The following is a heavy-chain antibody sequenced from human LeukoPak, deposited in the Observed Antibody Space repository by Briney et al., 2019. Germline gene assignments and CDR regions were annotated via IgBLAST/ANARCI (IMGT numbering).Heavy chain of an antibody. J-gene: IGHJ5*02. V-gene: IGHV5-51*01. CDR2: TYPGDSDT. D-gene: IGHD3-10*01. CDR3: ARLGRYYYYGSGSYYQNWFDP. CDR1: GYNFTSYW. Sequence: GESLKISCKGSGYNFTSYWIGWVRQMPGKGLEWMGITYPGDSDTRYSPSFQGQVTISADKSISTAYLQWSSLKASDTAMYYCARLGRYYYYGSGSYYQNWFDPWGQGTLVTVSS.